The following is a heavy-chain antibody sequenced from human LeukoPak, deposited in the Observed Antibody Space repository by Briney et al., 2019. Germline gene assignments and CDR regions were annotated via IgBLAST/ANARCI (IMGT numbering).Heavy chain of an antibody. D-gene: IGHD6-19*01. Sequence: SETLSLTCVVPGDSLSRYYWSWIRQPPGKGLGWIGHIYYSGSTNYNPSLKSRVTISVDTSKNKFSLKLSSVTAADTAVYYCARGASGWTGYYFDYWGQGTLVTVSS. V-gene: IGHV4-59*01. J-gene: IGHJ4*02. CDR2: IYYSGST. CDR1: GDSLSRYY. CDR3: ARGASGWTGYYFDY.